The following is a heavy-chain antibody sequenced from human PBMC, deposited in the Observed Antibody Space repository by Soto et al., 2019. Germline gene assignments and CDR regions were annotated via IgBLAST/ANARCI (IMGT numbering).Heavy chain of an antibody. D-gene: IGHD5-18*01. J-gene: IGHJ4*02. CDR2: ISGSGGST. V-gene: IGHV3-23*01. CDR1: GFTFSSYA. CDR3: AKDRKWIQLWLQGDY. Sequence: GGSLRLSCAASGFTFSSYAMSWVRQAPGKGLEWVSAISGSGGSTYYADSVKGRFTISRDNSKNTLYLQMNSLRAEDTAVYYCAKDRKWIQLWLQGDYWGQGTMVTVSS.